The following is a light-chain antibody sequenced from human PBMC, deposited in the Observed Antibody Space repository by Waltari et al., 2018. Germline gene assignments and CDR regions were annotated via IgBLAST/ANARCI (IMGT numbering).Light chain of an antibody. CDR2: DNS. CDR3: QVWDTSTDHYVV. V-gene: IGLV3-21*04. J-gene: IGLJ2*01. Sequence: SYVLTQPPSVSVAPGSTATITCGGDNIGSKSEHWYQQKPGQAPVLVMYDNSDRPSGIPERFSGSNSGNTATLTISRVEAGDEADYYCQVWDTSTDHYVVFGGGTKLTV. CDR1: NIGSKS.